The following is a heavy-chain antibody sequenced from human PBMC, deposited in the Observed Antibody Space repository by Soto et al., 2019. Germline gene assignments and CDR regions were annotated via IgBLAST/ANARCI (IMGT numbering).Heavy chain of an antibody. V-gene: IGHV3-30-3*01. CDR1: GFTFSSYA. J-gene: IGHJ4*02. CDR2: ISYDGSNK. D-gene: IGHD5-12*01. CDR3: ARNLEMATTALGY. Sequence: GGSLRLSCAASGFTFSSYAMHWVRQAPGKGLEWVAVISYDGSNKYYADSVKGRFTISRDNSKNTLYLQMNSLRAEDTAVYYCARNLEMATTALGYWGQGTLVTSPQ.